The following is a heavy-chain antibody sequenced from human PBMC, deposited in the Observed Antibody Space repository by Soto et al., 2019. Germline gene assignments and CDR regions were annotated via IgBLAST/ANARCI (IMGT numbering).Heavy chain of an antibody. CDR3: LRGFGPGRPLYDS. CDR2: LTRSGTT. CDR1: GFTFSNYA. D-gene: IGHD3-10*01. Sequence: GCLRLSCAPSGFTFSNYAMSWIPPSPGKGLEWVSTLTRSGTTPYADSVRGRFTISRDNSKNTLYLQMDSLRAEDTAVYYCLRGFGPGRPLYDSRGRGTSVPGSS. J-gene: IGHJ5*01. V-gene: IGHV3-23*01.